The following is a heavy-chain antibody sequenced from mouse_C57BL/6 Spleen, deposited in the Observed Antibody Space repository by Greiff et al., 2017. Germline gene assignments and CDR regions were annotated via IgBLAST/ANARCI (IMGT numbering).Heavy chain of an antibody. CDR3: TPIGWLLRRAY. V-gene: IGHV14-4*01. D-gene: IGHD2-3*01. Sequence: EVKLQQSGAELVRPGASVKLSCTASGFNIKDDYMHWVKQRPEQGLEWIGWIDPENGDTEYASKFQGKATITADTSSNTAYLQLSSLTSEDTAVYYCTPIGWLLRRAYWGQGTLVTVSA. CDR1: GFNIKDDY. CDR2: IDPENGDT. J-gene: IGHJ3*01.